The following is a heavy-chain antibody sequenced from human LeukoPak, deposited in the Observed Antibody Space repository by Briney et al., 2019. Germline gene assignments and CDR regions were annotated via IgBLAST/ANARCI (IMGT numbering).Heavy chain of an antibody. CDR3: KREATGYSWFDS. V-gene: IGHV1-18*01. CDR1: GYTFTRYD. D-gene: IGHD3-9*01. CDR2: ITDYNDHT. Sequence: ASVNVSCSASGYTFTRYDISWVRQAPRQALECMEWITDYNDHTKHTQKPQHRHSMTTDTSTHRTHMKLRTLISDHTAVYYCKREATGYSWFDSWVRGALVTVSS. J-gene: IGHJ5*01.